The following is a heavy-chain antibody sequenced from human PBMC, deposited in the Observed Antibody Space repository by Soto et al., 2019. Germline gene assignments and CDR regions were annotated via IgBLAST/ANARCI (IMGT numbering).Heavy chain of an antibody. CDR2: VSGIGAGT. CDR3: ARKGIVQGWNHDAFDI. V-gene: IGHV3-23*01. J-gene: IGHJ3*02. Sequence: EVQLLESGGDSVQPGGSLRLSCAASGFTFRNYGMSWVRQSPGKGPEWVSSVSGIGAGTFYADSVKGRFTIYRDNSKNTLHLQMNSLRVDDTAVYFCARKGIVQGWNHDAFDIWGQGTMVTVSS. D-gene: IGHD1-26*01. CDR1: GFTFRNYG.